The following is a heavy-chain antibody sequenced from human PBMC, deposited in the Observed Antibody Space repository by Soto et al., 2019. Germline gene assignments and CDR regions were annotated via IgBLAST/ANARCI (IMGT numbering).Heavy chain of an antibody. D-gene: IGHD3-10*01. CDR3: TRDMVQGVTILSY. CDR2: INPDSGGT. Sequence: ASVKVSCKASGCTFTDYQIYWVRQAPGQGLEWMGWINPDSGGTGCAQNFQGRVTMTRDTSISTAYMELSRLESDDTAVYYCTRDMVQGVTILSYWGQGTLVTVSS. V-gene: IGHV1-2*02. CDR1: GCTFTDYQ. J-gene: IGHJ4*02.